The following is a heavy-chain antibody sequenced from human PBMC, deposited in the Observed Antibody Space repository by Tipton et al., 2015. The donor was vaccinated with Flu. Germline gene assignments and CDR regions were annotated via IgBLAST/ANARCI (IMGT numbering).Heavy chain of an antibody. J-gene: IGHJ6*02. Sequence: SLRLSCAASGFTFGSYGMHWVRQAPGKGLEWVAVISYDGSNKYYADSVKGRFTISRDNSKNTLYLQMNSLRAEDTAVYYCAKDLTYYYYYGMDVWGQGTTVTVSS. CDR1: GFTFGSYG. CDR2: ISYDGSNK. D-gene: IGHD4/OR15-4a*01. V-gene: IGHV3-30*18. CDR3: AKDLTYYYYYGMDV.